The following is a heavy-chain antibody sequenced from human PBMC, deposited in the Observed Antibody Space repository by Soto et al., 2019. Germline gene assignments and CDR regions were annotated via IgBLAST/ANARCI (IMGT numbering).Heavy chain of an antibody. CDR2: IFHSGST. D-gene: IGHD1-20*01. J-gene: IGHJ6*02. CDR1: GDSVTNDISY. V-gene: IGHV4-61*01. CDR3: ARHRYNWMRYSYYGMDV. Sequence: KPSETLSLTCTVSGDSVTNDISYWTWIRQAPGKGLEWIGYIFHSGSTNYNPSFKGRVIMAVGTSRDQFSLRLHSVTAADTAVYFCARHRYNWMRYSYYGMDVWGQGTPVTVSS.